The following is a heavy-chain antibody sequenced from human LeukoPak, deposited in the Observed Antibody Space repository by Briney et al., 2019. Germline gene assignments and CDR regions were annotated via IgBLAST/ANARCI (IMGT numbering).Heavy chain of an antibody. D-gene: IGHD3-16*01. Sequence: GGSLRLSCAAFGLTVSGNYMSWVRQAPGKGLEWVSGIRADAVTTYYADSVKGRFIISRDYSKNTVYLQMTSLSAEDAAVYYCAKGRGFRVWDPWDNWGQGTLITVSS. CDR1: GLTVSGNY. CDR2: IRADAVTT. V-gene: IGHV3-23*01. J-gene: IGHJ4*02. CDR3: AKGRGFRVWDPWDN.